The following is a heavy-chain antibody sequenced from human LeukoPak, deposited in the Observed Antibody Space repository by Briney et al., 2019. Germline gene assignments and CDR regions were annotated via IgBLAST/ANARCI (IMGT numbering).Heavy chain of an antibody. Sequence: GGSLRLSCAASGFTFSSYSMNWVRQAPGKGLEWVSSISSSSSYIYYADSVKGRITISRDNAKNSLYLQMNSLRAEDTAVYYCARGAKYYDILTGYFYPNWFDPWGQGTLVTVSS. CDR2: ISSSSSYI. CDR1: GFTFSSYS. V-gene: IGHV3-21*01. CDR3: ARGAKYYDILTGYFYPNWFDP. J-gene: IGHJ5*02. D-gene: IGHD3-9*01.